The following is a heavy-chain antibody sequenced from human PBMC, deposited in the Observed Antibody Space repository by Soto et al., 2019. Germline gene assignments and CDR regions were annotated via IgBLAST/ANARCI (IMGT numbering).Heavy chain of an antibody. CDR3: ARHTKLAARRDYYFDY. Sequence: GGSLRLSCAASGFTFSDYYMSWIRQAPGKGLEWVSYISSSGSTIYYADSVKGRFTISRDNAKNSLYLQMNSLRAEDTAVYYCARHTKLAARRDYYFDYWGQGTLVTVSS. V-gene: IGHV3-11*01. CDR2: ISSSGSTI. CDR1: GFTFSDYY. J-gene: IGHJ4*02. D-gene: IGHD6-6*01.